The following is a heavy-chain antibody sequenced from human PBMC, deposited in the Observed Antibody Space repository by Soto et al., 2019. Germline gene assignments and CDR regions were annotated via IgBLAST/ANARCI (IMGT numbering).Heavy chain of an antibody. CDR2: INPNSGGT. D-gene: IGHD2-15*01. CDR3: ARADPHCSGGSCYPGDY. CDR1: GYTFTGYY. V-gene: IGHV1-2*04. Sequence: ASVKVSCKASGYTFTGYYMHWVRQAPGQGLEWMGWINPNSGGTNYAQKFQGWVTMTRDTSISTAYMELSRLRSDDTAVYYCARADPHCSGGSCYPGDYWGQGTLVTVSS. J-gene: IGHJ4*02.